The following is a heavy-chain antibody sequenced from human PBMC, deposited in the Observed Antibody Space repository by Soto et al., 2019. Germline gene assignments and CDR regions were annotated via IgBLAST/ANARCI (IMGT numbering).Heavy chain of an antibody. CDR1: GFTFSSYS. Sequence: GGSMRLSCSASGFTFSSYSMNWIRQAPGKGLEWVSSISSSSFSINYADSVKGRFSISRDNAQNSLHLQMNNLRAEDTAVYYCARNESSNIYGMDVWGQGTTVTVS. CDR2: ISSSSFSI. CDR3: ARNESSNIYGMDV. J-gene: IGHJ6*02. V-gene: IGHV3-21*01. D-gene: IGHD6-6*01.